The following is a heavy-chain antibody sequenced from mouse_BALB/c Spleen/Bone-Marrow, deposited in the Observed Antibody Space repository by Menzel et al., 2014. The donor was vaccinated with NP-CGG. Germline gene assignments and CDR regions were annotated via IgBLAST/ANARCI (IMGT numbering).Heavy chain of an antibody. Sequence: VQLQQPGAELVKPGASVRLSCTASGFNIKDTYMHWVKQRPDQGLEWIGRIYPANGNAKHDPKFQGKAAITADTSSNTTYLQLSSLTSEDTAVYYCAIYFYFDYWGQGTTLTVSS. CDR3: AIYFYFDY. D-gene: IGHD2-3*01. V-gene: IGHV14-3*02. J-gene: IGHJ2*01. CDR1: GFNIKDTY. CDR2: IYPANGNA.